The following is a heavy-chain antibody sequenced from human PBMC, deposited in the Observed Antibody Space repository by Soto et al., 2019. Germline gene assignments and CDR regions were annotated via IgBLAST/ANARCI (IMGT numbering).Heavy chain of an antibody. D-gene: IGHD3-22*01. Sequence: ASVKVSCKTSGYIFTDYVLHWVRQAPGQSLQWMGWINAGNGNTKYSQDFQGRVSITTDTSASTAYMELSSLRSEDTAVYYCARLHYYDSSGYYPQGYYYGMDVWGQGTTVTVSS. J-gene: IGHJ6*02. V-gene: IGHV1-3*01. CDR3: ARLHYYDSSGYYPQGYYYGMDV. CDR2: INAGNGNT. CDR1: GYIFTDYV.